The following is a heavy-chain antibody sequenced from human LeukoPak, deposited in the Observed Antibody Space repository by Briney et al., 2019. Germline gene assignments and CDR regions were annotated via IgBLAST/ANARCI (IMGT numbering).Heavy chain of an antibody. CDR3: ARRVTGDLRRFDY. Sequence: SETLSLTCTVSGGSISSSGYSWGWIRQPPGKGLEWIGNINHSGSTYYNPSLKSRVTIFVDTSKNQFSLKVTSVTAADTAVYFCARRVTGDLRRFDYWGQGTLVTVSS. CDR1: GGSISSSGYS. J-gene: IGHJ4*02. CDR2: INHSGST. D-gene: IGHD7-27*01. V-gene: IGHV4-39*01.